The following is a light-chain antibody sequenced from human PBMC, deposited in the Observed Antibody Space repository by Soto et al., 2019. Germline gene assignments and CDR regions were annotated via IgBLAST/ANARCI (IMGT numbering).Light chain of an antibody. CDR3: QQYGSSWFT. Sequence: EIVLTQSPGTLSLSPGERATLSCRASQSVSFNYLAWYQQKPGQAPRHLIYGASSRATGLPDRFSGSGSGTDFTLTISRLEPEDCAVYYCQQYGSSWFTFGPGTKVDIK. J-gene: IGKJ3*01. CDR1: QSVSFNY. CDR2: GAS. V-gene: IGKV3-20*01.